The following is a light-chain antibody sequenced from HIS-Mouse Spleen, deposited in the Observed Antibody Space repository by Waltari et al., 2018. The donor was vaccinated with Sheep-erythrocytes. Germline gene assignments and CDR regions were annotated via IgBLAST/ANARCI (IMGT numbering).Light chain of an antibody. Sequence: QLVLTQSPSASASLGASVTLTCTLSSGHSRSPLARHQQQPEKGPRYLMKLNSDGSHSKGDGIPDRFSGSSSGAERYLTISSLQSEDEADYYCQTWGTGILVFGGGTKLTVL. CDR1: SGHSRSP. CDR2: LNSDGSH. CDR3: QTWGTGILV. J-gene: IGLJ2*01. V-gene: IGLV4-69*01.